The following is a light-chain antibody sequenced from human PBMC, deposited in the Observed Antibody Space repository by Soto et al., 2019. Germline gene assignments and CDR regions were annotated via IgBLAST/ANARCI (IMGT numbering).Light chain of an antibody. CDR3: QQNYRNTPWT. CDR1: QTISRY. CDR2: SAS. V-gene: IGKV1-39*01. J-gene: IGKJ1*01. Sequence: DIQMTQSPSSLSASVGERVNVTCRARQTISRYVNWYQQKPGKAPTLLISSASSLERGVPSRFSGGGSGTTFPLTITGLKPEDFATYYCQQNYRNTPWTFGQGTKVDIK.